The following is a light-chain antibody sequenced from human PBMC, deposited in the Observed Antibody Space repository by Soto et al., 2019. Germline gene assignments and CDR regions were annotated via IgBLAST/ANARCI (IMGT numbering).Light chain of an antibody. CDR2: DAS. J-gene: IGKJ3*01. Sequence: EVVLTQSPVTLSLSPGESATLSCRASQSVNTYLSWYQHTRGQPPRLLIYDASTRAAGIPARFSGSGSGTDFTLTISNLEPGYFAVYYCLQRFIWPWTFGHGTTVDIK. V-gene: IGKV3-11*01. CDR3: LQRFIWPWT. CDR1: QSVNTY.